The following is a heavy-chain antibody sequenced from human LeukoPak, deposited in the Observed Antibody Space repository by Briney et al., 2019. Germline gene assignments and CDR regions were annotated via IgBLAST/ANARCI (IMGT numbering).Heavy chain of an antibody. Sequence: TSQTLSLTCTVSGGSVSSGGYYWSWIRQHPGKGLEWIGYIYYSGSTYYNPSLKSRVTISVDTSKNQFSLKLSSVTAADTAVYYCARGGKYSSSAYYFDYWGQGTLVTVSS. CDR3: ARGGKYSSSAYYFDY. V-gene: IGHV4-31*03. CDR2: IYYSGST. CDR1: GGSVSSGGYY. D-gene: IGHD6-6*01. J-gene: IGHJ4*02.